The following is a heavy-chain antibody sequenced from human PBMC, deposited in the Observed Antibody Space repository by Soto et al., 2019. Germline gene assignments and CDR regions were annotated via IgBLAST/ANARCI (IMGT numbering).Heavy chain of an antibody. CDR2: ISGSSHNI. Sequence: QVQLVESGGGLVKPGESLTLSCAASGFSFSDYYMNWIRQVPGKGLEWLSFISGSSHNIHYADSIKGRFSISRDNAKNALYLQMSSLTTEDTAVYYCATSRVFDFWGQGALVTVSS. J-gene: IGHJ4*02. CDR1: GFSFSDYY. V-gene: IGHV3-11*01. CDR3: ATSRVFDF.